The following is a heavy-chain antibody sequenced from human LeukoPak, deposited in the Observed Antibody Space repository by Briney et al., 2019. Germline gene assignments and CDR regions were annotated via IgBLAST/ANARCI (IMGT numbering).Heavy chain of an antibody. V-gene: IGHV3-23*01. J-gene: IGHJ4*02. Sequence: GGSLRLSCAASGFTFSSYAMSWVRQAPGKGLEWVSAISGSGGSTYYADSVKGRFTISRDNSKNTPYLQMNSLRAEDTAVYYCAKSAYYYDSSGYYDFDYWGQGTLVTVSS. D-gene: IGHD3-22*01. CDR1: GFTFSSYA. CDR3: AKSAYYYDSSGYYDFDY. CDR2: ISGSGGST.